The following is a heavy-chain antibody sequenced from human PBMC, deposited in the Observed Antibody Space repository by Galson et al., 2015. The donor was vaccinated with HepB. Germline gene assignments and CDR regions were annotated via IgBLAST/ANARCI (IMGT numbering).Heavy chain of an antibody. CDR1: GFTFGDYA. J-gene: IGHJ4*02. CDR3: TRDRDYPDY. Sequence: SLRLSCAASGFTFGDYAMSWVRQAPGKGLEWVGFIRSKAYGGTTEYAASVKGRFTISRDDSKSIAYLQMNSLKTEDTAVYYCTRDRDYPDYWGQGTLVTVSS. D-gene: IGHD3-16*01. V-gene: IGHV3-49*04. CDR2: IRSKAYGGTT.